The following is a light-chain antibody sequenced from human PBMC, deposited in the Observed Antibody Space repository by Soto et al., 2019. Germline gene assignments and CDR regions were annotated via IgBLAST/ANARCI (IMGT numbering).Light chain of an antibody. CDR1: KLGDKY. V-gene: IGLV3-1*01. Sequence: SYELTQQPSVSVSPGQTASITCSGDKLGDKYASWYQQKPGQSPVLVIYQDTKRPSGIPERFSGSNSGNTATLTISGTQAMDEADYYCQAWDSSTVVFGGGTKVTVL. CDR2: QDT. J-gene: IGLJ2*01. CDR3: QAWDSSTVV.